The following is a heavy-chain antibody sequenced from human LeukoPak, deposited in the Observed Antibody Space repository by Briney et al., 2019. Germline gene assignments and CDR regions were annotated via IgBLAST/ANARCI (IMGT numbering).Heavy chain of an antibody. J-gene: IGHJ4*02. V-gene: IGHV1-8*02. CDR1: GYTFTSYG. CDR2: MNPNSGNT. CDR3: ARGNKDYGDYARGLSDY. D-gene: IGHD4-17*01. Sequence: GASVKVSCKASGYTFTSYGISWVRQAPGQGLEWMGWMNPNSGNTGYAQKFQGRVTMTRNTSITTAYMELSGLRSEDTAVYYCARGNKDYGDYARGLSDYWGQGTLVTVSS.